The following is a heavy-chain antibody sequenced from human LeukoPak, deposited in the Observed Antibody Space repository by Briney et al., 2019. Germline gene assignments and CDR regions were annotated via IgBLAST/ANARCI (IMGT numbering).Heavy chain of an antibody. CDR3: AARGYNVLGY. D-gene: IGHD5-12*01. Sequence: SETLSLTCAVYGGSFSGYCWSWIRQPPGKGLEWIGEINHSGSTNYNPSLKSRVTISVDTSKNQFSLKLSSVTAADTAVYYCAARGYNVLGYWGQGTLVTVSS. CDR1: GGSFSGYC. V-gene: IGHV4-34*01. CDR2: INHSGST. J-gene: IGHJ4*02.